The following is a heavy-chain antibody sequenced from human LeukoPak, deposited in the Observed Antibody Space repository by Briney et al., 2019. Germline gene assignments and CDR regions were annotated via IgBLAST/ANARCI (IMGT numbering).Heavy chain of an antibody. CDR3: ARGPAAIFPYNWFDP. V-gene: IGHV3-48*03. CDR1: GFTFSSYE. CDR2: ISSSGSTI. J-gene: IGHJ5*02. Sequence: GGSLRLSCAASGFTFSSYEMNWVRQAPGKGLEWVSYISSSGSTIYYADSVKGRFTISRDNAKNSLYLQMNSLRAGDTAVYYCARGPAAIFPYNWFDPWGQGTLVTVSS. D-gene: IGHD2-2*02.